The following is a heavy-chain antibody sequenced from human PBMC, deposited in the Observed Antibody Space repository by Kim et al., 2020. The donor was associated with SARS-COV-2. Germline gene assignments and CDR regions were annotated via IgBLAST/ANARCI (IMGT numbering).Heavy chain of an antibody. V-gene: IGHV1-3*01. CDR2: INAGNGNT. Sequence: ASVKVSCKASGYTFTSYAMHWVRQAPGQRLEWMGWINAGNGNTKYSQKFQGRVTITRDTSASTAYMELSSLRSEDTAVYYCAREASSYYRYYYYGMDVWGQGTTVTVSS. D-gene: IGHD3-10*01. CDR3: AREASSYYRYYYYGMDV. CDR1: GYTFTSYA. J-gene: IGHJ6*02.